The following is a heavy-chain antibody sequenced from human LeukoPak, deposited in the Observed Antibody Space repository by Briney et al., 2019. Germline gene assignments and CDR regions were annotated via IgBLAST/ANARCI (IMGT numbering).Heavy chain of an antibody. CDR2: IYYSGST. Sequence: SETLSLTCSVSGGSISSTSYYWGWIRQPPEKGLDWIGSIYYSGSTYYNPSLKSRVTISVDTSKNQFSLKLSSVTAADTAIYYCARASVMTYDFDYWGQGTLVTVSS. V-gene: IGHV4-39*07. D-gene: IGHD3-16*01. CDR1: GGSISSTSYY. CDR3: ARASVMTYDFDY. J-gene: IGHJ4*02.